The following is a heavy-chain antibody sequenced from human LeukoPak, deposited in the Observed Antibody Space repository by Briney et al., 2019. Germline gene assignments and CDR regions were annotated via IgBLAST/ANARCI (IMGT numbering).Heavy chain of an antibody. CDR2: IHGNSGGT. CDR3: ARDGDYWFDP. D-gene: IGHD4-17*01. CDR1: GYTFTGYY. V-gene: IGHV1-2*02. J-gene: IGHJ5*02. Sequence: GASVKVSCKASGYTFTGYYMHWVRQAPGQGLEWMGWIHGNSGGTKFAQKFQGRVTMTRDTTIGTVYMELSRLTSDDTALYYCARDGDYWFDPWGQGTLVTVSS.